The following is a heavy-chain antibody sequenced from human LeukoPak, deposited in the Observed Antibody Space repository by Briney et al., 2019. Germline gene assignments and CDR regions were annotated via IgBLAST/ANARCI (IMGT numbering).Heavy chain of an antibody. V-gene: IGHV4-39*01. J-gene: IGHJ4*02. CDR2: VYYSGST. Sequence: SETLSLTCTVSGGSIRSTSYFWGWIRQPPGKGLEWIGTVYYSGSTYYSPSLNSRVTISLDTSKNQFSLQLTSVTAADTAVYYCATLFGYARSLSLFTYGGKETLVPLST. D-gene: IGHD2-8*01. CDR3: ATLFGYARSLSLFTY. CDR1: GGSIRSTSYF.